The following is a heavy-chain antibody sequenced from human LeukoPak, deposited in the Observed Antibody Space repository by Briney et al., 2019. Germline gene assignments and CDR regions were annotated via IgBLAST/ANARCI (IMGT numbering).Heavy chain of an antibody. CDR2: INHSGST. CDR3: ARGEGAAAGRSHNDY. J-gene: IGHJ4*02. V-gene: IGHV4-34*01. Sequence: PSETLSLTCAVYGGSFSGYYWSWIRQPPGKGLEWIGEINHSGSTNYNPSLKSRVTISVDTSKNQLSLKLSSVTAADSAVYYCARGEGAAAGRSHNDYWGQGTLVTVSS. D-gene: IGHD6-13*01. CDR1: GGSFSGYY.